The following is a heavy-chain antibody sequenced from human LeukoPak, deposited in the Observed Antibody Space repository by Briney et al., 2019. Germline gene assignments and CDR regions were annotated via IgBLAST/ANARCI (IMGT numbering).Heavy chain of an antibody. CDR2: ISGSGVST. D-gene: IGHD6-19*01. Sequence: GGSLRLSCAASGFTFNNYAMNWVRQAPGKGLEWVSTISGSGVSTFYADSVRGRFTISRDNSKNTLYLHMNSLRAEDTAVYYCAKVLSVGSTGWYWGDFDYWGQGALVTVSS. J-gene: IGHJ4*02. V-gene: IGHV3-23*01. CDR3: AKVLSVGSTGWYWGDFDY. CDR1: GFTFNNYA.